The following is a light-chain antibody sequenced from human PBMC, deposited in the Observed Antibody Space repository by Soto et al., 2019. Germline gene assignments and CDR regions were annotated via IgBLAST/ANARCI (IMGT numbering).Light chain of an antibody. CDR1: SSDVGGYNF. J-gene: IGLJ2*01. V-gene: IGLV2-8*01. CDR3: SSYAGNNNFVV. Sequence: QSVLTQPPSASGSPGQSVTISCTGTSSDVGGYNFVSWFQQNPGKAPKLMIYEVNKRPSGVPDRFSGSKSGNTASLTVSGLRAEDEADYYCSSYAGNNNFVVFGGGTQLTVL. CDR2: EVN.